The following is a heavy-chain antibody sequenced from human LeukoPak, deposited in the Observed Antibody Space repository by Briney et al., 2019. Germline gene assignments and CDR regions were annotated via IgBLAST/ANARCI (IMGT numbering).Heavy chain of an antibody. Sequence: SETLSLTCTVSGGSLSSYYWSWIRQPAGKGLEWIGRIYTSGSTNYNPSLTSRVTMSVDTSKNKCSLKLSSVTAADTALYYCARGMYNWNSWFFDYWGQGTLVTVSS. CDR1: GGSLSSYY. CDR3: ARGMYNWNSWFFDY. D-gene: IGHD1-7*01. J-gene: IGHJ4*02. V-gene: IGHV4-4*07. CDR2: IYTSGST.